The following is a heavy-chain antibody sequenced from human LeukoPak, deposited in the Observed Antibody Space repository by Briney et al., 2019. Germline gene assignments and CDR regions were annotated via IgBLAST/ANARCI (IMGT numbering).Heavy chain of an antibody. J-gene: IGHJ6*02. CDR1: GVSISSYY. Sequence: PSETLSLTCTVSGVSISSYYWSWIRQPPGKGLEWIGYIYYSGSTNYNPSLKSRVTISVDTSKNQFSLKLSSVTAADTAVYYCARVSNSYGTPGYYYYGMDVWGQGTTVTVSS. CDR3: ARVSNSYGTPGYYYYGMDV. V-gene: IGHV4-59*01. CDR2: IYYSGST. D-gene: IGHD5-18*01.